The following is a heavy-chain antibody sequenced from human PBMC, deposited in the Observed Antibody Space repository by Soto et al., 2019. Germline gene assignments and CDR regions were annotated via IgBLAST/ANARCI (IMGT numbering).Heavy chain of an antibody. Sequence: ASETLSLTCAVYGGSFSGYYWSWIRQPPGKGLEWIGEINHSGSTNYNPSLKSRVTISVDTSKNQFSLKLSSVTAADTAVYYCARGRRYFEWLLTNLFDPWGQGTLVTVSS. CDR2: INHSGST. V-gene: IGHV4-34*01. CDR3: ARGRRYFEWLLTNLFDP. CDR1: GGSFSGYY. D-gene: IGHD3-9*01. J-gene: IGHJ5*02.